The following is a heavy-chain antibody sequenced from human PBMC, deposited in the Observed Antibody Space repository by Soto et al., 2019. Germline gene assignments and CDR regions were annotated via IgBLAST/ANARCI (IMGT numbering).Heavy chain of an antibody. J-gene: IGHJ5*02. V-gene: IGHV4-30-2*01. CDR1: GDSYSISTYS. D-gene: IGHD6-19*01. Sequence: SETLSLTCNLSGDSYSISTYSWSWIRQPPGKALQWIGFIYQSGVTSYNPSLASRVSISLDRSNNQCSLKLKSVTAADTAVYFCAGMPYTSGLRFDPWGPGTLVTVS. CDR2: IYQSGVT. CDR3: AGMPYTSGLRFDP.